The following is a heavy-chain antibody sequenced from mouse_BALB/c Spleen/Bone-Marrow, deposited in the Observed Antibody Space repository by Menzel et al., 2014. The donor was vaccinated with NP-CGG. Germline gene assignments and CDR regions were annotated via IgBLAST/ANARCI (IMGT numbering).Heavy chain of an antibody. CDR3: TRTYDYDEGGFDY. CDR1: GYTFTSYW. CDR2: IYPSDSYT. J-gene: IGHJ2*01. Sequence: QVQLKESGAELVRPGASVKLSCKASGYTFTSYWINWVKQRPGQGLEWIGNIYPSDSYTNYSQKFKDKATLTVDKSSSTAYMQLSSPTSEDSAVYYCTRTYDYDEGGFDYWGQGTTLTVSS. D-gene: IGHD2-4*01. V-gene: IGHV1-69*02.